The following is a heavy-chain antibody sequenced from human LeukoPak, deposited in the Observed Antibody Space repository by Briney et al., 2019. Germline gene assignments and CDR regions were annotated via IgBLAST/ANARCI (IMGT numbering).Heavy chain of an antibody. V-gene: IGHV3-48*03. CDR1: GFTFSSYE. CDR2: ISSSGNTI. Sequence: PGGSLRLSCVASGFTFSSYEMNWVRQAPGQGLEWVSYISSSGNTIYYADSVKGRFTISRDNAKNSLYLQMNSLRAEDTAIYYCARDNHDSSGYFYDWFDPWGQGTLVTVSS. J-gene: IGHJ5*02. CDR3: ARDNHDSSGYFYDWFDP. D-gene: IGHD3-22*01.